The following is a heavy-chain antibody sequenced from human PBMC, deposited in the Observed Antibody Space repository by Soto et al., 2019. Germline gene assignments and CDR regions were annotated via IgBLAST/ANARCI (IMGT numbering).Heavy chain of an antibody. J-gene: IGHJ6*02. CDR2: INHSGST. D-gene: IGHD2-2*01. V-gene: IGHV4-34*01. CDR1: GESFSGYY. Sequence: NPSKTLSLTCAVYGESFSGYYWSWIRQPPGKGLEWIGEINHSGSTNYNPSLKSRVTISVDTSKNQFSLKLSSVTAADTAVYYCARASSYYYGMDVWGQGTTVPVYS. CDR3: ARASSYYYGMDV.